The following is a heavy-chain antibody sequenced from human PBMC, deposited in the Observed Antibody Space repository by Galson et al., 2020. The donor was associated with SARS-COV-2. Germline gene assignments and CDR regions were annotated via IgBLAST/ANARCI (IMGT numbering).Heavy chain of an antibody. V-gene: IGHV4-34*01. J-gene: IGHJ1*01. D-gene: IGHD6-13*01. CDR3: ARFRSESSWYGEYVQH. Sequence: SETLSLTCAVYSGSFSGYYWSWIRQPPGKGLEWIGEINNSGSTNYNPSLKSRVTISVATSKNQFSLKLSSVTAADTAVYYCARFRSESSWYGEYVQHWGQGTLVTVSS. CDR2: INNSGST. CDR1: SGSFSGYY.